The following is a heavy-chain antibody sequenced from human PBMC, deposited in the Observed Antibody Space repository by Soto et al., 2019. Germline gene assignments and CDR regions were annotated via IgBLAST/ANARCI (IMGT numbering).Heavy chain of an antibody. J-gene: IGHJ6*02. D-gene: IGHD2-15*01. Sequence: QVQLQESGPGLVKPSRTLSLICTVSGGSISSGGYYWSWIRQHPGKGLEWIGYIYYSGSTYYNPFLKSRVTISVDTSKNQFSLKLSSVTAADTAVYYCAREPVVRTNYYYYYGMDVWGQGTTVTVSS. V-gene: IGHV4-31*03. CDR2: IYYSGST. CDR3: AREPVVRTNYYYYYGMDV. CDR1: GGSISSGGYY.